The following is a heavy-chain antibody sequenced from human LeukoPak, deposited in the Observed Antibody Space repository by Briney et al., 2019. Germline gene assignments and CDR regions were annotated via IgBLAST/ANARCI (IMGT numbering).Heavy chain of an antibody. CDR2: ISGSGGST. D-gene: IGHD3-22*01. V-gene: IGHV3-23*01. CDR1: GFTFSSYA. J-gene: IGHJ4*02. Sequence: PGGSLRLSCAASGFTFSSYAMSWVRQAPGKGLEWVSAISGSGGSTYYADSVKGRFTISRDNSKTTLYLQMNSLRAEDTAVYYCATRAYYYDSILFDYWGQGTLVTVSS. CDR3: ATRAYYYDSILFDY.